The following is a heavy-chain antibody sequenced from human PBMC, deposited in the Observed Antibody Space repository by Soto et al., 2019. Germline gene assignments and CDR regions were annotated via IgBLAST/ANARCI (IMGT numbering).Heavy chain of an antibody. CDR1: GFTFSTYA. V-gene: IGHV3-30*18. D-gene: IGHD6-19*01. CDR3: AKGAVAIWRSNYNYYYMDG. CDR2: ISNDGSNK. Sequence: QVQVVESGGGVVQPGRSLRLSCAASGFTFSTYAMLWVRQAPGKGLEWVAVISNDGSNKYYADSVKGRFTISRDNSKDTLYLQMNSLRTEDTAVYYCAKGAVAIWRSNYNYYYMDGWGKGTTVTVSS. J-gene: IGHJ6*03.